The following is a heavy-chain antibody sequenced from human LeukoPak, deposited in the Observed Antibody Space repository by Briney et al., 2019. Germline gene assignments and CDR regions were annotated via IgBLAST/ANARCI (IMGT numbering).Heavy chain of an antibody. CDR2: LKQDGSEK. D-gene: IGHD4-23*01. Sequence: GGSLSLSCAASGFTFSSYWMSWVRQAPGKGLEWVANLKQDGSEKYYVDSVKGRFTSSRDNAEYSLYVKMNSLRAEDTAMYYCARDTSDYGGNSYYYYGMDVWGQGTTVTVSS. J-gene: IGHJ6*02. CDR3: ARDTSDYGGNSYYYYGMDV. V-gene: IGHV3-7*01. CDR1: GFTFSSYW.